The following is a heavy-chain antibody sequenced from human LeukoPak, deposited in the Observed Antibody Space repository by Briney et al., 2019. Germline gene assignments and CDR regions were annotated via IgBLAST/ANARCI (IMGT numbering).Heavy chain of an antibody. V-gene: IGHV3-9*01. CDR3: AKDACSSTSCSNDY. D-gene: IGHD2-2*01. CDR1: GFTFDDYA. CDR2: ISWNSGNI. J-gene: IGHJ4*02. Sequence: GGSLRLSCAASGFTFDDYAMHWVRQAPGKGLEWVSGISWNSGNIDYADSVKGRFTISRDNAKNSLYLQMNSLRAEDTAMYYCAKDACSSTSCSNDYWGQGTLVTVSS.